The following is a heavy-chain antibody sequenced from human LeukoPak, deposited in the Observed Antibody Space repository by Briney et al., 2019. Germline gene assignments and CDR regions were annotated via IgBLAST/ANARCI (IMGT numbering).Heavy chain of an antibody. CDR3: ARDGHSSGYYSNFDY. CDR2: ISSSSSYI. Sequence: GGSLRLSCAASAFTFSSYSMNWVRQAPGKGLEWVSSISSSSSYIYYADSVKGRFTISRDNAKNSLYLQMNSLRAEDTAVYYCARDGHSSGYYSNFDYWGQGTLVTVSS. J-gene: IGHJ4*02. CDR1: AFTFSSYS. V-gene: IGHV3-21*01. D-gene: IGHD3-22*01.